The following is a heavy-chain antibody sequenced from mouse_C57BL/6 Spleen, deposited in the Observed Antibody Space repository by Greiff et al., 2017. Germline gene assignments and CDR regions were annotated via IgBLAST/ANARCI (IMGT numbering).Heavy chain of an antibody. CDR3: AKGSIYDGYPFDY. CDR1: GYTFTSSW. CDR2: LDPSDSYT. J-gene: IGHJ2*01. V-gene: IGHV1-50*01. Sequence: QVQLQQPGAELVKPGASVKLSCKASGYTFTSSWMQWVKQRPGQGLEWIGELDPSDSYTNYNQKFKGKATLTVDTSSSTSYMQLSSLTSEDSAVYYSAKGSIYDGYPFDYWGQGTTLTVSS. D-gene: IGHD2-3*01.